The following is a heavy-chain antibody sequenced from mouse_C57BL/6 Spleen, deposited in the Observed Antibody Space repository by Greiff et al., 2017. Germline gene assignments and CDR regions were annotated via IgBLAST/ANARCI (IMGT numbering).Heavy chain of an antibody. CDR3: ARELLPYAMDY. D-gene: IGHD1-1*01. CDR2: ISDGGSYT. CDR1: GFTFSSYA. J-gene: IGHJ4*01. V-gene: IGHV5-4*01. Sequence: EVMLVESGGGLVKPGGSLKLSCAASGFTFSSYAMSWVRQTPEKRLEWVATISDGGSYTYYPDNVKGRFTISRDNAKNNLYLQMSHLKSEDTAMYYCARELLPYAMDYWGQGTSVTASS.